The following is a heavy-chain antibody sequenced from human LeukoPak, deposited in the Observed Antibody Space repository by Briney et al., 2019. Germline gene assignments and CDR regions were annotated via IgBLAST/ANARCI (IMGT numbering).Heavy chain of an antibody. CDR3: ARDSSGYPWGWFDP. V-gene: IGHV4-4*07. CDR1: GGSISSYY. CDR2: IYTSGST. Sequence: SETLSLTCTVSGGSISSYYWSWIRQPAGTGLEWIGRIYTSGSTNYNPSLKSRVTMSVDTSKNQFSLKLSSVTAADTAVYYCARDSSGYPWGWFDPWGQGTLVTVSS. D-gene: IGHD3-22*01. J-gene: IGHJ5*02.